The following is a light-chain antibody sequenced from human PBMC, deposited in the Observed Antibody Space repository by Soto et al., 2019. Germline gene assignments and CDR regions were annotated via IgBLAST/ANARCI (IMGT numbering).Light chain of an antibody. V-gene: IGKV3-20*01. J-gene: IGKJ2*01. CDR2: GAS. CDR1: QSVSSSY. CDR3: QQYGSSPENT. Sequence: EIVLTQSPGTLSLSPGERATLSCRASQSVSSSYLAWYQQKPGQAPRLLMYGASSRATGIPDRFSGSGSGTDFTLTISRLEPEDFAVYYCQQYGSSPENTFGQGTKLEIK.